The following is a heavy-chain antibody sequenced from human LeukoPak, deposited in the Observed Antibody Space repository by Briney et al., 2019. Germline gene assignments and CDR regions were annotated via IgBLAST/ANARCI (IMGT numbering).Heavy chain of an antibody. CDR1: GYPFIGYY. J-gene: IGHJ4*02. Sequence: ASVKVSCKASGYPFIGYYIHWVRQAPGQGLQYMGWINPNNGGTNIAQKFQGRVTMTRDTSISTAYMELSSLRSDDTALYYCATVIAGVTTDYWGQGTLVTVSS. V-gene: IGHV1-2*02. D-gene: IGHD1-26*01. CDR2: INPNNGGT. CDR3: ATVIAGVTTDY.